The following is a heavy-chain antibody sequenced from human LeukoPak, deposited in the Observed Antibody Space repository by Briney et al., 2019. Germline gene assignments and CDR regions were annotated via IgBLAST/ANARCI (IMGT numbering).Heavy chain of an antibody. CDR3: ARDLDGIAVAGTNGLGFFDY. J-gene: IGHJ4*02. Sequence: ASVKVSCKASGYTFTSYYMHWVRHAPGQGLEWMGILNPSGGSTSYAQKFQGRVTMTRDTSTSTVYMELSSLRSEDTAVYYCARDLDGIAVAGTNGLGFFDYWGQGTLVTVSS. CDR2: LNPSGGST. V-gene: IGHV1-46*03. CDR1: GYTFTSYY. D-gene: IGHD6-19*01.